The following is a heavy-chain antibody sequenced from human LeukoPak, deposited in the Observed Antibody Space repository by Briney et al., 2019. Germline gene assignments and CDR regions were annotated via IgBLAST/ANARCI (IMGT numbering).Heavy chain of an antibody. J-gene: IGHJ4*02. Sequence: GGSLRLSCAASGFTFSDYYMSWVRQAPGKGLEWVSVIYSGGSTYYADSVKGRFTISRDNSKNTLYLQMNSLRAEDTAVYYCARAYYYGSGSYYPFDYWGQGTLVTVSS. CDR3: ARAYYYGSGSYYPFDY. CDR2: IYSGGST. CDR1: GFTFSDYY. V-gene: IGHV3-53*01. D-gene: IGHD3-10*01.